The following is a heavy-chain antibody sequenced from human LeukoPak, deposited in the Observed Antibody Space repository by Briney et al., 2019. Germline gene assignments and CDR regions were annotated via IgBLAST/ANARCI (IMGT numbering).Heavy chain of an antibody. CDR1: GFTSSDYY. Sequence: GGSLRLSCAASGFTSSDYYMSWIRQAPGKGLEWVSYISSSGRTKYYADSVKGRFTISRDNAKNSLYLQMNSLRAEDTAIYYCARGKYYESSGYYHYDYWGQGTLVTVSS. CDR3: ARGKYYESSGYYHYDY. D-gene: IGHD3-22*01. V-gene: IGHV3-11*01. CDR2: ISSSGRTK. J-gene: IGHJ4*02.